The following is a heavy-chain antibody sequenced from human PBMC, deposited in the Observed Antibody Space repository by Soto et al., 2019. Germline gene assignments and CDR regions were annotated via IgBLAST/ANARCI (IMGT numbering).Heavy chain of an antibody. Sequence: PGGSLRLSCAASGFTFSNAWMNWVRQAPGKGLEWVGRIKSKTDGGTTDYAAPVKGRFTISRDDSKNTLYLQMNSLKTEDTAVYYCTTGSLNYYEAQKGDAFDIWGQGTMVTVSS. D-gene: IGHD3-22*01. CDR2: IKSKTDGGTT. CDR3: TTGSLNYYEAQKGDAFDI. CDR1: GFTFSNAW. J-gene: IGHJ3*02. V-gene: IGHV3-15*07.